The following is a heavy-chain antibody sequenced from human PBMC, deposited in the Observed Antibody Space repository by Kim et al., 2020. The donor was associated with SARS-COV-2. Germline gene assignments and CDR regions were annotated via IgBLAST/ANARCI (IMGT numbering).Heavy chain of an antibody. D-gene: IGHD4-4*01. CDR1: GGSISSYY. Sequence: SETLSLTCTVSGGSISSYYWSWIRQPAGKGLEWIGRIYTSGSTNYNPSLKSRVTMSVDTSKNQFSLKLSSVTAADTAVYYCASSTLYSNYAIFDYWGQGTLVTVSS. CDR3: ASSTLYSNYAIFDY. V-gene: IGHV4-4*07. CDR2: IYTSGST. J-gene: IGHJ4*02.